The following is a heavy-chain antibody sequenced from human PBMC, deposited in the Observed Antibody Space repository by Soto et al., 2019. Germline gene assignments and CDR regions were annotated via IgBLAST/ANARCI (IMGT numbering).Heavy chain of an antibody. CDR2: INHSGST. V-gene: IGHV4-34*01. Sequence: SETLSLTCAVYGGSFSGYYWSWIRQPPGKGLEWIGEINHSGSTNYNPSLKSRATISVDTSKNQFSLKLSSVTAADTAVYYCARSTRIAARRSYYYYGMDVWGQGTTVTVSS. CDR1: GGSFSGYY. CDR3: ARSTRIAARRSYYYYGMDV. J-gene: IGHJ6*02. D-gene: IGHD6-6*01.